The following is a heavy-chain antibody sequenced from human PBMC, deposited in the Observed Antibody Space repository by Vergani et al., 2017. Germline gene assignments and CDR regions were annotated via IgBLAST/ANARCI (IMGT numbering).Heavy chain of an antibody. CDR2: IYYSGST. CDR3: ARLMWGVATSRSYWYFDL. V-gene: IGHV4-39*07. Sequence: QLQLQESGPGLVKPSETLSLTCTVSGGSISSSSYYWGWIRQPPGKGLEWIGSIYYSGSTYYNPSLKSRVTISVDTSKNQFSLKLSSVTAADTAVYYCARLMWGVATSRSYWYFDLWGRGTLVTVSS. J-gene: IGHJ2*01. D-gene: IGHD5-12*01. CDR1: GGSISSSSYY.